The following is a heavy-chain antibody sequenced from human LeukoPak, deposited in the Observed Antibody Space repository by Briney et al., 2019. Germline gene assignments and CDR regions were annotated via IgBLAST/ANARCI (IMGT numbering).Heavy chain of an antibody. Sequence: GGSLRLSCAASGFTFSSYGMHWVRQAPGKGLEWVAFIRYDGSNKYYADSVKGRFTISRDNSKNTLYLQMNSLRAEDMAVYYCAKGGDGYSSIDFDYWGQGTLVTVSS. CDR1: GFTFSSYG. D-gene: IGHD5-24*01. CDR3: AKGGDGYSSIDFDY. J-gene: IGHJ4*02. CDR2: IRYDGSNK. V-gene: IGHV3-30*02.